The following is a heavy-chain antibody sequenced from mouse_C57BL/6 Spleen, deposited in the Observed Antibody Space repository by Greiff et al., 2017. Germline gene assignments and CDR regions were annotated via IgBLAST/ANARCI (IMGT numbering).Heavy chain of an antibody. Sequence: VQLQQSGAELVKPGASVKLSCPASGFNIKDYYMHWVKQRTEQGLEWIGRIDPEDGETKYAPKFQGKATITADTASNTAYLQLSSLTSEDTAVEYDARTRYYGNYAMDYWGQGTSVTVSS. CDR1: GFNIKDYY. D-gene: IGHD1-1*01. J-gene: IGHJ4*01. V-gene: IGHV14-2*01. CDR3: ARTRYYGNYAMDY. CDR2: IDPEDGET.